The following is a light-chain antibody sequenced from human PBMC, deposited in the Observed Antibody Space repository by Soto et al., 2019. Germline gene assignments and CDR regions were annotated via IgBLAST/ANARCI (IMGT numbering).Light chain of an antibody. V-gene: IGLV1-51*01. CDR3: GSWDSSLSAYV. Sequence: PGQKVTISCSGSSTNIGGNSVSWYQQLPGTAPKLLIYDDNKRPSGIPDRFSGSKSGTSATLGITGFQTGDEADYYCGSWDSSLSAYVFGTGTKVTVL. J-gene: IGLJ1*01. CDR1: STNIGGNS. CDR2: DDN.